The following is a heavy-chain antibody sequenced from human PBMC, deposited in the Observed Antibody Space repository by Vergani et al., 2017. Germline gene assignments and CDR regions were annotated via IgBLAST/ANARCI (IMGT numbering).Heavy chain of an antibody. CDR3: ARGYCTNSICRGKVDS. CDR1: GFTFSTHT. Sequence: EVLLVESGGNLVQPGGSLRLSCAASGFTFSTHTMNWVRQTPGKGLQWISYIVSTGQVKRYADSVKGRFTISRDNANNALYLQMASLRAEDTAVYYCARGYCTNSICRGKVDSWGQGTLVTVSS. D-gene: IGHD2-8*01. CDR2: IVSTGQVK. V-gene: IGHV3-48*03. J-gene: IGHJ4*02.